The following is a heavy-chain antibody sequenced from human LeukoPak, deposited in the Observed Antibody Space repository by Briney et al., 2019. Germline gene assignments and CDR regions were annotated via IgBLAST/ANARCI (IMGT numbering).Heavy chain of an antibody. V-gene: IGHV4-38-2*02. D-gene: IGHD3-22*01. CDR1: GYSISSGHY. CDR3: AREIYYDSSAYDY. Sequence: PSETLSLTCTVSGYSISSGHYWGWIRQPPGQGLEWVGSVYHSGSIYYNPSLKSRVIMSVDTSKNQFSLKLSSLTAADTAIYYCAREIYYDSSAYDYWGQGTLVTVSS. J-gene: IGHJ4*02. CDR2: VYHSGSI.